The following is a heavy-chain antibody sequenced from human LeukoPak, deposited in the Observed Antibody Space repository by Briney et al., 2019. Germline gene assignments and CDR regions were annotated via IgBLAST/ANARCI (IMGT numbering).Heavy chain of an antibody. CDR3: ARLRSWHRNRRLDYFDY. D-gene: IGHD5-12*01. Sequence: PSETLSLTCTVSGGSISSYYWSWIRQPPGKGLEWIGYIYYSGSTNYNPSLKSRVTISVDTSKNQFSLKLSSVTAADTDVYYCARLRSWHRNRRLDYFDYWGQGTLVTVSS. V-gene: IGHV4-59*08. CDR2: IYYSGST. J-gene: IGHJ4*02. CDR1: GGSISSYY.